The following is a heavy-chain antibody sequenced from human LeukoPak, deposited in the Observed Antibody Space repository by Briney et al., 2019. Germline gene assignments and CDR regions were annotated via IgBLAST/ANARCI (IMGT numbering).Heavy chain of an antibody. J-gene: IGHJ4*02. CDR2: INPSSTTI. CDR1: GFTFSTYS. V-gene: IGHV3-48*02. Sequence: GGSLRLSCAASGFTFSTYSMNWVRQAPGKGLEWVSYINPSSTTIYYADSVKGRFTISRDNAKNSLYLQMNSLRDEDTAVYYCARAQDPTILSYFDYWGQGTLVAVSS. CDR3: ARAQDPTILSYFDY. D-gene: IGHD5-24*01.